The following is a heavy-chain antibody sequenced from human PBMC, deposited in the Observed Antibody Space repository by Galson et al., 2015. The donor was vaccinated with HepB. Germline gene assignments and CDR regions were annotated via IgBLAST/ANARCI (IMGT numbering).Heavy chain of an antibody. CDR3: ATYQAPYSSSWYHYYYYYGMDV. Sequence: SVKVSCKASGGTFSSYTISWVRQAPGQGLEWMGRIIPILGIANYAQKFQGRVTITADKSTSTAYMELSSLRSEDTAVYYCATYQAPYSSSWYHYYYYYGMDVWGQGTTVTVSS. D-gene: IGHD6-13*01. J-gene: IGHJ6*02. CDR1: GGTFSSYT. CDR2: IIPILGIA. V-gene: IGHV1-69*02.